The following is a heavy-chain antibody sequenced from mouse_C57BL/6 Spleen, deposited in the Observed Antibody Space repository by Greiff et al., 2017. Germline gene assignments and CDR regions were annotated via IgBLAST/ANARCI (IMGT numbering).Heavy chain of an antibody. CDR2: FSSGGSYT. J-gene: IGHJ1*03. Sequence: EVKLQESGGDLVKPGGSLKLSCAASGFTFSSYGMSWVRQTPDKRLEWVATFSSGGSYTYYPDSVKGRFTISRDNTKNTLYLQMSSLKSEDTAMYYCARKGYYRSTWYFDVWGTGTTVTVSS. CDR3: ARKGYYRSTWYFDV. D-gene: IGHD1-1*01. V-gene: IGHV5-6*01. CDR1: GFTFSSYG.